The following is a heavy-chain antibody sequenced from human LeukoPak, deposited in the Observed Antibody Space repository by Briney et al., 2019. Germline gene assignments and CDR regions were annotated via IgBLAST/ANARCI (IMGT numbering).Heavy chain of an antibody. J-gene: IGHJ4*02. D-gene: IGHD6-13*01. CDR3: AREYSSSWYPYFDY. CDR2: ISSSGSTI. V-gene: IGHV3-48*03. CDR1: GFTFSSYE. Sequence: PGGSLRLSCAASGFTFSSYEMNWVRQAPGKGLEWVSYISSSGSTIYYADSVKGRFTISRDNAKNSLYLQMNSLRAEDTAVYYCAREYSSSWYPYFDYWGQGTQVTVSS.